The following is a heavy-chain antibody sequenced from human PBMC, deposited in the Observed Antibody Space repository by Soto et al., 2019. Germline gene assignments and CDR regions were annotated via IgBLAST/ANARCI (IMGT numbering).Heavy chain of an antibody. CDR1: GFTLSTYW. CDR3: AREPGGGILPIDL. CDR2: INGDGSST. V-gene: IGHV3-74*01. J-gene: IGHJ2*01. D-gene: IGHD2-15*01. Sequence: EVQLLESGGGLVQPGGSLRLSCAASGFTLSTYWMHWVRQGPGKGLLWVSRINGDGSSTAYADSVKGRFTISRDNAKNTVSLQMNSLIAEDTAVYYCAREPGGGILPIDLWGQGTLVTVSS.